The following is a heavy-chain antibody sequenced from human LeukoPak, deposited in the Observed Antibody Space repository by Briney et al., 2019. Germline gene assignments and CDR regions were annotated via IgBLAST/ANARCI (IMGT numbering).Heavy chain of an antibody. CDR3: ARDRIGGYASGNYFVV. CDR2: IYSSGST. CDR1: GGSISGYY. D-gene: IGHD3-10*01. V-gene: IGHV4-4*07. Sequence: PSETLSLTCTVSGGSISGYYWSWIRQPAGKGLEWIGRIYSSGSTNYHPSLKSRVTMSVDTSKNQLSLKLSSVTAADTAMYFCARDRIGGYASGNYFVVWGKGTTVTVSS. J-gene: IGHJ6*04.